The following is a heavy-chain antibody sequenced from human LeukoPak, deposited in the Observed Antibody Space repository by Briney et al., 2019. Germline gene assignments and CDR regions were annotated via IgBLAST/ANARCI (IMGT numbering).Heavy chain of an antibody. CDR3: AKGRDSGWLRATGYFDY. V-gene: IGHV3-23*01. D-gene: IGHD6-19*01. Sequence: GGSLRLSCAASGFTFSSYAMSWVRQAPGKVREWVSAISGSGGSTYYADSVKGRFTISRDNSKNTLYLQMNSLRAEDTSVYYCAKGRDSGWLRATGYFDYWGQGTLVTVSS. J-gene: IGHJ4*02. CDR2: ISGSGGST. CDR1: GFTFSSYA.